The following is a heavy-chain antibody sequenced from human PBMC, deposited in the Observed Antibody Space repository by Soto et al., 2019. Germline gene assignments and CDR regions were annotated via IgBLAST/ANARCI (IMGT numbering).Heavy chain of an antibody. D-gene: IGHD3-16*01. J-gene: IGHJ4*02. Sequence: GASVKVSCKASGYTFTNYYMHWVRQAPGQGLEWMGVIHYSGATPTYAQKFQGRVTMARDTSTSTVYVELSSLTSEDTAVYYCARGGTELDTIGSFDYWGQGTLVTVSS. CDR2: IHYSGATP. V-gene: IGHV1-46*01. CDR1: GYTFTNYY. CDR3: ARGGTELDTIGSFDY.